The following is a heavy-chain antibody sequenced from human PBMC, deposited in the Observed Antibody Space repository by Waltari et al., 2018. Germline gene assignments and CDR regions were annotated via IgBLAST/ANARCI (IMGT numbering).Heavy chain of an antibody. CDR1: GGSFSGYY. CDR2: INHSGSP. CDR3: ASPYCSSTSCYTSTLGY. Sequence: QVQLQQWGAGLLKPSETLSLTCAVYGGSFSGYYWSWIRQPPGKGLEWIGEINHSGSPNYNPSLKSRVTISGDTSKNQFSLKLSSVTAAATAVHYCASPYCSSTSCYTSTLGYWGQGTLVPVSS. D-gene: IGHD2-2*02. J-gene: IGHJ4*02. V-gene: IGHV4-34*01.